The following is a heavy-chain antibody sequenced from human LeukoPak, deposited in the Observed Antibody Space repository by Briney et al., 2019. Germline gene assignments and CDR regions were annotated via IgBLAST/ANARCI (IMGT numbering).Heavy chain of an antibody. D-gene: IGHD1-26*01. V-gene: IGHV3-53*01. CDR3: AKDFSGSYSLDY. CDR1: GFTVSSNY. J-gene: IGHJ4*02. CDR2: IRSDGST. Sequence: GGSLRLSCTASGFTVSSNYMSWVRQAPGKGLEWVSVIRSDGSTNHADSVKGRFTISRDNSKNTLYLQMNSLRAEDTAVYYCAKDFSGSYSLDYWGQGTLVTVSS.